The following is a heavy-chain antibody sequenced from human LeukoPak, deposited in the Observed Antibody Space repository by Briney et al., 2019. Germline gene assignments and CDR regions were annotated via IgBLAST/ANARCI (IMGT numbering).Heavy chain of an antibody. CDR1: GFTFSDYY. D-gene: IGHD5-12*01. V-gene: IGHV3-11*04. J-gene: IGHJ4*02. Sequence: GGSLRLSCAASGFTFSDYYMSWIRQAPGKGLEWVSYISSSGSTIYYADSVKGRFTISRDNAKNSLYLQMNSLRAEDTAVYYCARGEYSGYDGPYYFDYWGQGTLVTVSS. CDR3: ARGEYSGYDGPYYFDY. CDR2: ISSSGSTI.